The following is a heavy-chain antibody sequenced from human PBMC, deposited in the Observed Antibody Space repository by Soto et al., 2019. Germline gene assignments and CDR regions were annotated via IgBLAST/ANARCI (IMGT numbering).Heavy chain of an antibody. Sequence: PSETLSLTCTVSGVSISSSSYFWGWIRQPPGKGLEWIGSIYYSGSTHYNPSLKSRVTVSVDTSKNQFSLKLSSVTAADTAVYYCARHPSDFWFDPWGQGTLVTVSS. D-gene: IGHD2-21*02. CDR3: ARHPSDFWFDP. CDR2: IYYSGST. CDR1: GVSISSSSYF. V-gene: IGHV4-39*01. J-gene: IGHJ5*02.